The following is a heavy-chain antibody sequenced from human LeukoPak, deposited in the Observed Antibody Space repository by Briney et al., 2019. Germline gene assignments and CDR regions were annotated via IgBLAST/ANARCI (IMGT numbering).Heavy chain of an antibody. Sequence: GGSLRLSCAASGFTFSSYGMNWIRQAPGKGLEWVAVISFDGSNKYYADSVKGRFTISRDNSRNTLYLQMNSLRAEDTAVYYCARDLYRIVVVPHYFDYWGQGTLVTVSS. V-gene: IGHV3-30*03. CDR1: GFTFSSYG. CDR2: ISFDGSNK. D-gene: IGHD3-22*01. CDR3: ARDLYRIVVVPHYFDY. J-gene: IGHJ4*02.